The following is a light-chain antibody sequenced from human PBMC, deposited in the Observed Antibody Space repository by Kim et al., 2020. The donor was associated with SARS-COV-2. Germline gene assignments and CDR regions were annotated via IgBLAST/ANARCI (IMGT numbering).Light chain of an antibody. CDR1: NSNIGRHT. CDR2: RNN. J-gene: IGLJ2*01. V-gene: IGLV1-44*01. CDR3: AAWDDSLNEV. Sequence: PGRRVTISCSGSNSNIGRHTVNWYQQRPGTAPKLLIYRNNQRPSGVPDRFSGSKSGTSASLAISGLQSEDEADYYCAAWDDSLNEVFGGGTQLTVL.